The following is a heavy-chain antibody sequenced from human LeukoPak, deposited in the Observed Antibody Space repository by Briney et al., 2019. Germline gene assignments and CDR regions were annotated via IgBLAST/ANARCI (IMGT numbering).Heavy chain of an antibody. Sequence: SVKVSCKASGGTFSSYAISWVRQAPGQGLVWMGGIIPIFGTANYAQKFQGRVTITADESTSTAYMELSSLRSEDTAVYYCARDLGERGSYGMDVWGQGTTVTVSS. J-gene: IGHJ6*02. D-gene: IGHD3-10*01. CDR2: IIPIFGTA. V-gene: IGHV1-69*01. CDR1: GGTFSSYA. CDR3: ARDLGERGSYGMDV.